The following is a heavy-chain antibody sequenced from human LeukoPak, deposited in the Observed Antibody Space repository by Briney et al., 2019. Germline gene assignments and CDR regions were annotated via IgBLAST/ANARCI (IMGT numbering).Heavy chain of an antibody. CDR3: ARHSPYYDILTGYFWFDP. Sequence: ETLSLTCAVYGGSFSGYYWSWIRQPPGKGLEWIGEINHSGSTNYNPSLKSRVTISVDTSKNQFSLKLSSVTAADTAVYYCARHSPYYDILTGYFWFDPWGQGTLVTVSS. D-gene: IGHD3-9*01. J-gene: IGHJ5*02. CDR2: INHSGST. CDR1: GGSFSGYY. V-gene: IGHV4-34*01.